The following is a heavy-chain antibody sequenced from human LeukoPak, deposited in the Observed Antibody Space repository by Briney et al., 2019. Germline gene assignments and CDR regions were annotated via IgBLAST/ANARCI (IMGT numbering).Heavy chain of an antibody. V-gene: IGHV4-39*01. Sequence: SETLSLTCTVSGGSISSSSYYWGWIRQPPGKGLEWIGSIYYSGSTYYNPSLKSRVTISVDTSKNQFSLKLSSVTAADTAVYYCARHGPQVVPKYYYYYYMDVWGKGTTVTVSS. CDR2: IYYSGST. J-gene: IGHJ6*03. D-gene: IGHD2-2*01. CDR3: ARHGPQVVPKYYYYYYMDV. CDR1: GGSISSSSYY.